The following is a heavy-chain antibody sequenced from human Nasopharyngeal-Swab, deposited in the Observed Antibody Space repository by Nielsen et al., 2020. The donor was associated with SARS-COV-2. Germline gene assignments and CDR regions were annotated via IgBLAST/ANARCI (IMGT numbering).Heavy chain of an antibody. D-gene: IGHD2-21*01. V-gene: IGHV1-18*04. CDR2: ISAYNGNT. CDR3: ARVVVAPYYYYYYMDV. J-gene: IGHJ6*03. CDR1: GYTFTSYG. Sequence: VKVSCKASGYTFTSYGISWVRQAPGQGLEWMGWISAYNGNTNYAQKLQGRVTMTTDTSTSTAYMELRSLRSDDTAVYYCARVVVAPYYYYYYMDVWGKGTTVTVSS.